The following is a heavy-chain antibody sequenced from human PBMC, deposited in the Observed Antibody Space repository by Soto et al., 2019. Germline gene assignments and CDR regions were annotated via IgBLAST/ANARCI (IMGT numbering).Heavy chain of an antibody. CDR1: GFSFTSYF. Sequence: QVQLVQSGAEVKEPGASVKISCKASGFSFTSYFMHWVRQAPGQGLEWMAMIYPNGDKTILAQQSEGRVTMSKDTSTTTRLMELSGQRSEGTAVYFCPREVSTGVGADEYWGPGTVVTVSS. CDR2: IYPNGDKT. V-gene: IGHV1-46*04. D-gene: IGHD1-26*01. CDR3: PREVSTGVGADEY. J-gene: IGHJ4*02.